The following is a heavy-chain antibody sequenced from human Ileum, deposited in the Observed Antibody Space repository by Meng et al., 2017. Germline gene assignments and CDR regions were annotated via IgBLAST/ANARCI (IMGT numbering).Heavy chain of an antibody. CDR3: ARGGGSYYHFDY. CDR1: GASVSSNSAA. J-gene: IGHJ4*02. CDR2: TYYRSKWFN. V-gene: IGHV6-1*01. D-gene: IGHD1-26*01. Sequence: QVQLEQAGPGLVKPSQTLPLTGAISGASVSSNSAAWNWIRQSPSRGLEWLGRTYYRSKWFNEYAVSVKSRITINPDTSENQFSLQLNSVTPEDAAVYYCARGGGSYYHFDYWGQGTLVTVSS.